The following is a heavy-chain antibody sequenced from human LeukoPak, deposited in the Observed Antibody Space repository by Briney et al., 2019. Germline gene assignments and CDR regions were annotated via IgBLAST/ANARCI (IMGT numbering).Heavy chain of an antibody. CDR3: ARHDSSGYYHY. CDR1: GFTFSDYY. J-gene: IGHJ4*02. CDR2: ISSRGRDI. V-gene: IGHV3-11*01. Sequence: PGGSLRLSCAASGFTFSDYYMSWIRQAPGKGLEWVSYISSRGRDIYYADSVKGRFPISRDNAKNSLYLQMNSLRAEDTAVYYCARHDSSGYYHYWGQGTLVTVSS. D-gene: IGHD3-22*01.